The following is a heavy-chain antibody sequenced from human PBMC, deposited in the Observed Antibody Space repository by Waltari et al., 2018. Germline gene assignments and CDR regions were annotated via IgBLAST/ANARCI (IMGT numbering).Heavy chain of an antibody. CDR1: GFTVSAYY. V-gene: IGHV3-53*01. CDR2: IYAGGST. D-gene: IGHD6-13*01. CDR3: ARLAAAGLTGSPLDY. J-gene: IGHJ4*02. Sequence: EVQLVESGGGLIQPGGSLRLSCAASGFTVSAYYISWVRQAPGEGLEWVSSIYAGGSTYYADSVKGRFTISRDNSKNTLYLQMDSLRAEDTALYFCARLAAAGLTGSPLDYWGQGTLVTVSS.